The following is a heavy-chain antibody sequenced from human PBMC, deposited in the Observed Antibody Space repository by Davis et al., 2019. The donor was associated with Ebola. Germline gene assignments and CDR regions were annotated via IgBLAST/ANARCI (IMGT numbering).Heavy chain of an antibody. Sequence: SETLSLTCAVYGGSFSGYFWSWIRQPPGKGLEWIGEINDNRITNYNPSLKSRVTISVDKSKNQFSLKLSSVTAADTAVYYCASLGGPYYYYGMDVWGKGTTVTVSS. J-gene: IGHJ6*04. CDR3: ASLGGPYYYYGMDV. D-gene: IGHD3-16*01. CDR2: INDNRIT. V-gene: IGHV4-34*01. CDR1: GGSFSGYF.